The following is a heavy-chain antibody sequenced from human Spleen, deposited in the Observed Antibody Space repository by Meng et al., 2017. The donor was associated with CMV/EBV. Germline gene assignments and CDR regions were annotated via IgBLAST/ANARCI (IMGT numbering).Heavy chain of an antibody. V-gene: IGHV5-51*01. J-gene: IGHJ4*02. Sequence: GGSLRLSCEASGYSFTNYYVAWVRQTPGKGLEWMGGIWPGDSDIRYSPSFQGQVTISADESISTAYLHWSSLKASDTAMYYCARHLTEYYFDYWGQGTLVTVSS. CDR2: IWPGDSDI. CDR3: ARHLTEYYFDY. D-gene: IGHD1-20*01. CDR1: GYSFTNYY.